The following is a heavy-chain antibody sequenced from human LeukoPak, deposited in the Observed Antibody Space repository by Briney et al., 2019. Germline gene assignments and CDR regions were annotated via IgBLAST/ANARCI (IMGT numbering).Heavy chain of an antibody. D-gene: IGHD3-3*01. Sequence: GGSLRLSCAASGFTFDDYGMSWVRQAPGKGLEWVSGINWNGGSTGYADSVKGRFTISRDNAKNSLYLQMNSLRAEDTALYYCAGGGITIFGVVIYMDVWGKGTTVTVSS. CDR1: GFTFDDYG. CDR3: AGGGITIFGVVIYMDV. J-gene: IGHJ6*03. V-gene: IGHV3-20*04. CDR2: INWNGGST.